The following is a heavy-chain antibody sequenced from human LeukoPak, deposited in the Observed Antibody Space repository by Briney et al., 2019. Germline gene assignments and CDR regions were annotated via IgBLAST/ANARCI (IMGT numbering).Heavy chain of an antibody. D-gene: IGHD5-18*01. CDR3: ARGWIQLWFVDY. J-gene: IGHJ4*02. CDR1: GYTFTGYY. V-gene: IGHV1-2*06. Sequence: ASVKVSCKASGYTFTGYYMLWVRQAPGQGLEWMGRINPNSGGTNYAQKFQGRVTMTRDTSISTAYMELSRLRSDDTAVYYCARGWIQLWFVDYWGQGTLVTVSS. CDR2: INPNSGGT.